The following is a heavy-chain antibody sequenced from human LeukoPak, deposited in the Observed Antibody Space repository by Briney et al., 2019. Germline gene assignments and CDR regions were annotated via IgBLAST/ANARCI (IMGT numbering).Heavy chain of an antibody. CDR3: AKDSADYYDSSGYFRFYYYYYYMDV. Sequence: GGSLRLSCAASGFTFSSYGMHWVRQAPGKGLEWVAVIWYDGSNKYYADSVKGRFTISRDNSKSTLYLQMNSLRAEDTAVYYCAKDSADYYDSSGYFRFYYYYYYMDVWGKGTTVTVSS. CDR1: GFTFSSYG. CDR2: IWYDGSNK. D-gene: IGHD3-22*01. V-gene: IGHV3-33*06. J-gene: IGHJ6*03.